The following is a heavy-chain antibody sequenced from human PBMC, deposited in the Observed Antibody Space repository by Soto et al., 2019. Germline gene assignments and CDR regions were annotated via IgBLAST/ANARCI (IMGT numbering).Heavy chain of an antibody. V-gene: IGHV4-59*01. Sequence: QVQLQESGPGLVKPSETLSLTCTVSGGSISGYYWSWIRQPPGKGLEWIGYIYYSGTTNYNPSLKSRVIISLDTSNNQFSLKLSSVTAADTAVYYCARRPHISRGYGMDVWGQGTAVTVSS. CDR3: ARRPHISRGYGMDV. J-gene: IGHJ6*02. CDR2: IYYSGTT. D-gene: IGHD2-21*01. CDR1: GGSISGYY.